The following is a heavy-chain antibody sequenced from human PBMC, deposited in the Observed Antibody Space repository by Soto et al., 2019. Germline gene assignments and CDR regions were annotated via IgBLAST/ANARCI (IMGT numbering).Heavy chain of an antibody. Sequence: GGSLRLSCAASGFTFSSYGMHWVRQAPGKGLEWVAVIWYDGSNKYYADSVKGRFTISRDNSKNTLYLQMNSLRAEDTAVYYCARESHIAAAYYYYYGMDVWGQGTTVTVSS. CDR3: ARESHIAAAYYYYYGMDV. V-gene: IGHV3-33*01. CDR1: GFTFSSYG. J-gene: IGHJ6*02. CDR2: IWYDGSNK. D-gene: IGHD6-13*01.